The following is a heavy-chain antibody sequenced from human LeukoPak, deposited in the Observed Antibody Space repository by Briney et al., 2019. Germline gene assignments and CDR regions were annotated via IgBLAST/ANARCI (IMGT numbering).Heavy chain of an antibody. Sequence: GGSLRLSCAASGFTFSSCGMHWVRQAPGKGLEWVAVIWYDGSNKYYADSVKGRFTISRDNSKNTLYLQMNSLRAEDTAVYYCARENTMVRGVIIPFDYWGQGTLVTVSS. CDR1: GFTFSSCG. J-gene: IGHJ4*02. V-gene: IGHV3-33*01. D-gene: IGHD3-10*01. CDR2: IWYDGSNK. CDR3: ARENTMVRGVIIPFDY.